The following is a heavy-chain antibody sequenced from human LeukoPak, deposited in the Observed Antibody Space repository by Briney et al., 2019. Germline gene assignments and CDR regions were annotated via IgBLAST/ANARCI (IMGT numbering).Heavy chain of an antibody. CDR2: FDPEDGET. CDR1: GYTLTELS. D-gene: IGHD4-17*01. J-gene: IGHJ4*02. CDR3: ATGNYGDYIY. V-gene: IGHV1-24*01. Sequence: ASVKVSCKVSGYTLTELSMHRVRQAPGKGLEWMGGFDPEDGETIYAQKFQGRVTMTEDTSTDTAYMELSSLGSEDTAVYYCATGNYGDYIYWGQGTLVTVSS.